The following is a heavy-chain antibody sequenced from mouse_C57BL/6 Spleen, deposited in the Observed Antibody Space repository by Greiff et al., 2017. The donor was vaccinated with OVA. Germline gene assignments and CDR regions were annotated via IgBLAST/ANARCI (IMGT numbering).Heavy chain of an antibody. Sequence: EVNLVESGGDLVKPGGSLKLSCAASGFTFSSYGMSWVRQTPDKRLEWVATISRGGSYTYYPDSVKGRFTISRDNAKNTLYLQMSSLKSEDTAMYYCARHRTYYSNFWYFDVWGTGTTVTVSS. CDR1: GFTFSSYG. J-gene: IGHJ1*03. CDR3: ARHRTYYSNFWYFDV. D-gene: IGHD2-5*01. V-gene: IGHV5-6*01. CDR2: ISRGGSYT.